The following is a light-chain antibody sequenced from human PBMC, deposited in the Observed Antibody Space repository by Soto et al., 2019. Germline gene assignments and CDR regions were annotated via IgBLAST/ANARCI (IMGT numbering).Light chain of an antibody. J-gene: IGLJ1*01. V-gene: IGLV2-14*01. Sequence: QSALTQPASVSGSPGQSITISCTGTSSDGGGYNYVSWYQQHPVKAPKLMIYDVSNRPSGVSNRFSGSKSGNTASLTISGLEAEDEADYSCSSYTSSSTRVFRTGTKLTVL. CDR3: SSYTSSSTRV. CDR2: DVS. CDR1: SSDGGGYNY.